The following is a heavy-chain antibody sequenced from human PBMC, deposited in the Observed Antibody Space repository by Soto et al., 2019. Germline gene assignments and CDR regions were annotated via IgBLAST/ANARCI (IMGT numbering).Heavy chain of an antibody. CDR1: GFTFSDYY. V-gene: IGHV3-11*01. D-gene: IGHD2-21*02. J-gene: IGHJ5*02. Sequence: QVQLVESGGGLVKPGGSLRLSCAASGFTFSDYYMSWIRQAPGKGLEWVSYISSSGSTIYYADSVKGRFTISRDNAKNSLYLQMNSLRAEDTAVYYCARDWFTGVDCGGDCYRLTLNWFDPWGQGTLVTVSS. CDR2: ISSSGSTI. CDR3: ARDWFTGVDCGGDCYRLTLNWFDP.